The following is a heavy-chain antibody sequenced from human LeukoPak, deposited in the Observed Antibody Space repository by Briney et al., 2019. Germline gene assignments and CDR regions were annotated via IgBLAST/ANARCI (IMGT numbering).Heavy chain of an antibody. V-gene: IGHV4-39*07. J-gene: IGHJ3*02. CDR2: IYYSGST. Sequence: SETLSLTCTVSGGSIGSSSYYWGWIRQPPGKGLEWIGSIYYSGSTYYNPSLKSRVTISVDTSKNQFSLKLSSVTAADTAVYYCARDSGWLYAFDIWGQGTMVTVSS. CDR1: GGSIGSSSYY. D-gene: IGHD5-12*01. CDR3: ARDSGWLYAFDI.